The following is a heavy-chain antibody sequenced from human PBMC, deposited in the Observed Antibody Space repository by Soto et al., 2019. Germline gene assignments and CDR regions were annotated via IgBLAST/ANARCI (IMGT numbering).Heavy chain of an antibody. D-gene: IGHD2-2*01. Sequence: EVQLVESGGGLVKPGGSLRLSCAASRFTFSSYSMTWVRQAPGKGLEWVSSISSSSSYIYYADSVKGRFTISRDNAKNSLYLQMNSLRAEDTAVYYCARDRNAYYYYYGMDVWGQGTTVTVSS. CDR1: RFTFSSYS. V-gene: IGHV3-21*01. CDR2: ISSSSSYI. CDR3: ARDRNAYYYYYGMDV. J-gene: IGHJ6*02.